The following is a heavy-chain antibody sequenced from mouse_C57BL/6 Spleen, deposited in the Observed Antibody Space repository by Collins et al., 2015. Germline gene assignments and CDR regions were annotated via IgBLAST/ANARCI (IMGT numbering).Heavy chain of an antibody. J-gene: IGHJ4*01. Sequence: ITCTVSGFSLTSYGVHWVRQPPGKGLEWLGVIWTGGSINYNSALMSRLSISKDNSKSQVFLKMNSLQTDDTAMYYCAPAYSAYAMDYWGQGTSVTVSS. CDR2: IWTGGSI. CDR1: GFSLTSYG. CDR3: APAYSAYAMDY. V-gene: IGHV2-9*02. D-gene: IGHD1-1*01.